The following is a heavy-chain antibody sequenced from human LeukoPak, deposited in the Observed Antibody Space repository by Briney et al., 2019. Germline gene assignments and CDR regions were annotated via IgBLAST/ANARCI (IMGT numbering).Heavy chain of an antibody. CDR1: GSTFSSYS. CDR3: AIDLERLLPFDY. J-gene: IGHJ4*02. D-gene: IGHD5-24*01. V-gene: IGHV3-21*01. Sequence: PGGSLRLSCAASGSTFSSYSMNCVRQAPGNGLEWVSSIISSTSYIYYADSVKCRFTISRDNAKNSLYLQMLSLRAEDTAVSYRAIDLERLLPFDYWGQGTLVTVSS. CDR2: IISSTSYI.